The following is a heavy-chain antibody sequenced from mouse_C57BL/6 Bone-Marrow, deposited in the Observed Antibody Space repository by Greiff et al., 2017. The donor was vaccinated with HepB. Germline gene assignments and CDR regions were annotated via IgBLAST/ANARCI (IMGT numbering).Heavy chain of an antibody. D-gene: IGHD2-4*01. CDR3: ARWDYDYDKAMDY. V-gene: IGHV1-81*01. CDR2: IYPRSGNT. Sequence: QVQLKQSGAELARPGASVKLSCKASGYTFTSYGISWVKQRTGQGLEWIGEIYPRSGNTYYNEKFKGKATLTADKSSSTAYMELRSLTSEDSAVYFCARWDYDYDKAMDYWGQGTSVTVSS. J-gene: IGHJ4*01. CDR1: GYTFTSYG.